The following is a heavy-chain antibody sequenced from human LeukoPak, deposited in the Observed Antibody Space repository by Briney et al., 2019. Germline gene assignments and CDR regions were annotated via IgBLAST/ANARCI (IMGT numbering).Heavy chain of an antibody. CDR2: INPNSGGT. CDR3: ARAPEQWLVYYFDY. CDR1: GYTFTGYD. J-gene: IGHJ4*02. V-gene: IGHV1-2*02. D-gene: IGHD6-19*01. Sequence: GASVKVSCKASGYTFTGYDMHWVRQAPGQGLEWMGWINPNSGGTNYAQKFQGRVTMTRDTSISTAYMELSRLRSDDTAVYYCARAPEQWLVYYFDYWGQGTLVTVSS.